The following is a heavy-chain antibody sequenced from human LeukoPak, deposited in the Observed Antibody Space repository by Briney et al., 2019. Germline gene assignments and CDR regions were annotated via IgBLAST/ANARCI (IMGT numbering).Heavy chain of an antibody. CDR2: ISSSGSTI. CDR3: ARLLWFGLGKGGMDV. Sequence: GGSLRLSCAASGFTFSSYEMNWVRQAPGKGLEWVSYISSSGSTIYYADSVKGRFTISRDNAKNSLYLQMNSLRAEDTAVYYCARLLWFGLGKGGMDVWGKGTTVTVSS. D-gene: IGHD3-10*01. V-gene: IGHV3-48*03. CDR1: GFTFSSYE. J-gene: IGHJ6*04.